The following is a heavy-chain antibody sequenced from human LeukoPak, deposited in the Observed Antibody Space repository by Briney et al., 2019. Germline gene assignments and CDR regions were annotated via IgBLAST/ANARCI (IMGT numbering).Heavy chain of an antibody. CDR2: IFYSGST. CDR1: GGSISPYY. Sequence: SETLSLTCTVSGGSISPYYWSWIRLPPGKGLEWVGYIFYSGSTNYNPSLKSRVTISLDASKKQFSLKVSSVTAADTAVYYCARGVTNFDYWGQGTLVTVSS. CDR3: ARGVTNFDY. D-gene: IGHD5-18*01. J-gene: IGHJ4*02. V-gene: IGHV4-59*01.